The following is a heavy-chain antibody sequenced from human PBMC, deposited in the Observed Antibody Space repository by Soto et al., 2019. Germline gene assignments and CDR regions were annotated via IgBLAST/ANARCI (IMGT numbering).Heavy chain of an antibody. CDR2: IWYDGSNK. V-gene: IGHV3-33*01. CDR3: AREGYCRGWYIHCDY. D-gene: IGHD6-19*01. CDR1: GFTFSSYG. J-gene: IGHJ4*02. Sequence: QVQLVESGGGVVQPGRSLRLSCAASGFTFSSYGMHWVRQAPGKGLEWVAVIWYDGSNKYYADSVKGRFTISRDNNKNPLYLETYSLSAEDTAVYYCAREGYCRGWYIHCDYWGRGSIVSVAS.